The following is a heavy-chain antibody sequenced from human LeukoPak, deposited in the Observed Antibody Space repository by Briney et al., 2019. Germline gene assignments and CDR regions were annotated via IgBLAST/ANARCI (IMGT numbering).Heavy chain of an antibody. J-gene: IGHJ3*01. CDR1: GGSISSYY. V-gene: IGHV4-59*01. Sequence: SETLSLTCTVPGGSISSYYWIWIRQPPGKGLEWIGYIYYSGSTNYNPSLKSRVTISVDTSKNQFSLKLSSVTAADTAVYYCARVHPHPNYYDSSGYPLHAFDVWGQGTMVTVSS. CDR3: ARVHPHPNYYDSSGYPLHAFDV. D-gene: IGHD3-22*01. CDR2: IYYSGST.